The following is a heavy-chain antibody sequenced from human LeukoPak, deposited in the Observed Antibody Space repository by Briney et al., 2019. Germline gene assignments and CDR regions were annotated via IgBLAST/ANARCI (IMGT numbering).Heavy chain of an antibody. Sequence: GGSLRLSCATSAFTFRSYGMHWVRQAPDKGLEWVAFIRYDGSNKYYADSVKGRFTISRDNSKNTLYLQMNSLRAEDTAVYYCAKTTKDSSGYLDYWGQGTLVTVSS. CDR3: AKTTKDSSGYLDY. D-gene: IGHD3-22*01. CDR2: IRYDGSNK. CDR1: AFTFRSYG. J-gene: IGHJ4*02. V-gene: IGHV3-30*02.